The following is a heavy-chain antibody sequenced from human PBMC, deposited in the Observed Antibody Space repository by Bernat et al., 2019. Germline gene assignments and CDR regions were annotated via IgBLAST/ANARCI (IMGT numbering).Heavy chain of an antibody. J-gene: IGHJ2*01. CDR2: INAGNGNT. CDR3: ARGVPMAPIGWYFDL. D-gene: IGHD5-24*01. V-gene: IGHV1-3*01. CDR1: GYTFTSYA. Sequence: QVQLVQSGAEVKKPGASVKVSCKASGYTFTSYAMHWVRQAPGQRLEWMGWINAGNGNTKYSQKFQGRVTITRDTSASTAYMELSSLRSEDTAVYYCARGVPMAPIGWYFDLWGRGTLVTVSS.